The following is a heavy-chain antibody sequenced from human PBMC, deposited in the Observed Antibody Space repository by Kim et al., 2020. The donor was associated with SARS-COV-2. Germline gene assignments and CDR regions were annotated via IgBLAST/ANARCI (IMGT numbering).Heavy chain of an antibody. V-gene: IGHV3-53*04. J-gene: IGHJ2*01. Sequence: GGSLRLSCAASGFTVSSNYMSWVRQAPGKGLEWVSVIYSGGSTYYADSVKGRFTISRHNSKNTLYLQMNSLRAEDTAVYYCARGRLRESLWFGELLDWYFDLWGRGTLVTVSS. CDR2: IYSGGST. CDR3: ARGRLRESLWFGELLDWYFDL. D-gene: IGHD3-10*01. CDR1: GFTVSSNY.